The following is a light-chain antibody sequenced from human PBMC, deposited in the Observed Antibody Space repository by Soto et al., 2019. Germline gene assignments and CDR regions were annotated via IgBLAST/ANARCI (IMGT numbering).Light chain of an antibody. J-gene: IGLJ3*02. CDR2: KTN. CDR3: LLMYGGAWV. CDR1: TGVVTSGYY. V-gene: IGLV7-43*01. Sequence: QAVVTQEPSLTVSPGGTVTLTCAPSTGVVTSGYYPNWFQQKPGQAPRALIYKTNNRHSWTPARFSGSLLGGKAALTLSGVRPEDEGEYSCLLMYGGAWVFGGGTMVTV.